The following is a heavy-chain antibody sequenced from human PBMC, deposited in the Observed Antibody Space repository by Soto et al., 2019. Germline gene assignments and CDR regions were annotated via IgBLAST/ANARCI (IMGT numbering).Heavy chain of an antibody. CDR1: GFTFSNYA. V-gene: IGHV3-23*01. CDR2: ISGGDSGT. D-gene: IGHD3-16*01. Sequence: EVQLLESGGGLVQPGGSLRLSCAASGFTFSNYAMSWVRQAPGKGLEWVSAISGGDSGTYYADSVKGRFIISRDNSKMTLYLQMNSLRAEDTAVYYCAKAGITLSWFDPWGQGTLVTVSS. J-gene: IGHJ5*02. CDR3: AKAGITLSWFDP.